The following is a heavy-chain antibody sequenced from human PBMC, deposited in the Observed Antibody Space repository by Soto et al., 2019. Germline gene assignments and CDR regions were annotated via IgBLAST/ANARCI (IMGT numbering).Heavy chain of an antibody. Sequence: QVQLVESGGGVVQPGRSLRLSCAASGFTFSSYAMHWVRQAPGMGLEWVAVISYDGSNKYYADSVKGRFTISRDNSKNTLYLQMNSLRAEDTAVYYCARAYSSSSETGDYWGQGTLVTVSS. J-gene: IGHJ4*02. CDR1: GFTFSSYA. V-gene: IGHV3-30-3*01. CDR2: ISYDGSNK. CDR3: ARAYSSSSETGDY. D-gene: IGHD6-6*01.